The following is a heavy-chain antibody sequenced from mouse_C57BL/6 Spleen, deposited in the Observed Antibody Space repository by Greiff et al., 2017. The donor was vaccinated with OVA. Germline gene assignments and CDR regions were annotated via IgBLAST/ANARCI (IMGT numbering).Heavy chain of an antibody. CDR2: IYPGSGNT. V-gene: IGHV1-76*01. D-gene: IGHD1-1*01. J-gene: IGHJ1*03. CDR1: GYTFTDYY. CDR3: ARVYGSRWYFDV. Sequence: VKLQQSGAELVRPGASVKLSCKASGYTFTDYYINWVKQRPGQGLEWIARIYPGSGNTYYNEKFKGKATLTAEKSSSTAYMQLSSLTSEDSAVYFCARVYGSRWYFDVWGTGTTVTVSS.